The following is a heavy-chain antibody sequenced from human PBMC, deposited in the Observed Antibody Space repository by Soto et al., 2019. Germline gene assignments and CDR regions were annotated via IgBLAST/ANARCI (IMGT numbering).Heavy chain of an antibody. CDR1: GFTFSSYS. J-gene: IGHJ6*03. CDR2: ISSSSSYI. D-gene: IGHD3-9*01. V-gene: IGHV3-21*05. Sequence: PGGSLRLSCAASGFTFSSYSMNWVRQAPGKGLEWVSYISSSSSYIYYADSVKGRFTISRDNAKNSLYLQMNSLRAEDTAVYYCARGVAYYDILTGYYNPTEKVFYMDVWGKGTTVTVSS. CDR3: ARGVAYYDILTGYYNPTEKVFYMDV.